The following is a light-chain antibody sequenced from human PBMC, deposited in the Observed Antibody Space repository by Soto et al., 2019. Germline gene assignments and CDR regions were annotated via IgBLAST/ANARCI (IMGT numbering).Light chain of an antibody. CDR3: QQYDTTPYT. Sequence: DIVMTQSPDSLAVSLGERATINCKSSQSVLYSSNNQNYLTWYQQKPGQPPRLLIHWASTRESGVPERFSGSGSGTDFTLTISSLQAEDVAVYYCQQYDTTPYTFGQGTKLEIK. CDR2: WAS. CDR1: QSVLYSSNNQNY. J-gene: IGKJ2*01. V-gene: IGKV4-1*01.